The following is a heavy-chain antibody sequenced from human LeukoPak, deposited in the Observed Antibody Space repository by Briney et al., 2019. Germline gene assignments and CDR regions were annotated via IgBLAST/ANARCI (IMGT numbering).Heavy chain of an antibody. CDR3: ARRSHYYDSSGWIDY. CDR1: GGTFSSYG. J-gene: IGHJ4*02. V-gene: IGHV1-69*05. Sequence: SVKVSCKASGGTFSSYGISWVRQAPGQGLEWMGGIIPIFGTAKYAQKFQGRVTVTTDESTSTAHMELRSLRSDDTAVYYCARRSHYYDSSGWIDYWGQGTLVTVSS. D-gene: IGHD3-22*01. CDR2: IIPIFGTA.